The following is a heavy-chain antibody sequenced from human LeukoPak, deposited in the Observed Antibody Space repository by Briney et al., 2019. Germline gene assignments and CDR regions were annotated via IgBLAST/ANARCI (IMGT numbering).Heavy chain of an antibody. CDR1: GYRFPIFW. D-gene: IGHD6-19*01. CDR2: IDPSDSFI. CDR3: ARQPPRGDNSAWFDS. J-gene: IGHJ5*01. V-gene: IGHV5-10-1*01. Sequence: GESLKISCQDSGYRFPIFWLTWVRQLPGKGLEWMGRIDPSDSFINYNPSFQGHVTISADKSSNTAYLQWSSLKASDTAVYYCARQPPRGDNSAWFDSWGQGTLVTVSS.